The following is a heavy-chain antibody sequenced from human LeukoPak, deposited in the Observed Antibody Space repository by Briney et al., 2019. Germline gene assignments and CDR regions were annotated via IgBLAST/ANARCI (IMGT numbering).Heavy chain of an antibody. D-gene: IGHD3-10*01. V-gene: IGHV3-64D*06. J-gene: IGHJ5*02. CDR3: AEASNLVRGVYNWFDP. CDR2: ISSNGGST. CDR1: GFTFSSYA. Sequence: GGSLRLSCSASGFTFSSYAMHWVRQAPGKGLEYVSAISSNGGSTYYADSVKGRFTISRDNSKNTLYLQMSSLRAEDTAVYYCAEASNLVRGVYNWFDPWGQGTLVTVSS.